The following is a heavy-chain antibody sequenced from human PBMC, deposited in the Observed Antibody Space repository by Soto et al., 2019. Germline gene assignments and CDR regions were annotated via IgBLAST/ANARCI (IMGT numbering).Heavy chain of an antibody. V-gene: IGHV1-3*05. CDR2: INAGNGNT. Sequence: QVQLVQSGAEEKKPGASVKVSCKASGYTFTSYAMHWVRQAPGQRLEWMGWINAGNGNTKYSQKFQGRVTITRDTSAGTAYMELSSLRSEDTAVYYCARLYSSIYYYYYGMDVWGQGTTVTVSS. D-gene: IGHD6-13*01. J-gene: IGHJ6*02. CDR3: ARLYSSIYYYYYGMDV. CDR1: GYTFTSYA.